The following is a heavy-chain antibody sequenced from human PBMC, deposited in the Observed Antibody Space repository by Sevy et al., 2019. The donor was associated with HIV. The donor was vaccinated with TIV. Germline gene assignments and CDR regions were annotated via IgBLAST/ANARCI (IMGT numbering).Heavy chain of an antibody. CDR3: ARGARGTLPSYYYYPMDV. J-gene: IGHJ6*02. D-gene: IGHD1-1*01. V-gene: IGHV5-51*01. CDR2: IYPGDSDT. Sequence: VESLKISCKGSGYRFTDYWIVWVRQMPGKGLEWMGIIYPGDSDTTYSPSLQGQVTISVDKSISTAYLQWRSLKASDTAIFYCARGARGTLPSYYYYPMDVWGQGTTVTVSS. CDR1: GYRFTDYW.